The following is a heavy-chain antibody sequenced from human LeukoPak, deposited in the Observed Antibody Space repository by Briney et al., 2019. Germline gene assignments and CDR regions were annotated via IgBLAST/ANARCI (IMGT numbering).Heavy chain of an antibody. Sequence: TGGSLRLSCAASGFTFSSYSMNWVRQAPGKGLEWVSSISSSSSYIYYADSVKGRFTISRDNAKNSLYLQMNSPRAEDTAVYYCARDSRRSFDPWGQGTLVTVSS. J-gene: IGHJ5*02. CDR2: ISSSSSYI. D-gene: IGHD3-3*01. CDR1: GFTFSSYS. V-gene: IGHV3-21*01. CDR3: ARDSRRSFDP.